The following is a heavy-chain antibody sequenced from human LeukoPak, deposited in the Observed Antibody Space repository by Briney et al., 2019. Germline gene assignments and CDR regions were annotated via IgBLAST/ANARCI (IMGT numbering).Heavy chain of an antibody. Sequence: TATLSLTCTVSDGSISSSSYYCGWIRQPPGKGLEWIGSIYYSGSTYYNPSLKSRVTISVDTSKNQFSLKLSSVTAADTAVYYCASPPLAARMDVWGKGTTVTVSS. CDR2: IYYSGST. CDR3: ASPPLAARMDV. CDR1: DGSISSSSYY. V-gene: IGHV4-39*01. J-gene: IGHJ6*03. D-gene: IGHD6-6*01.